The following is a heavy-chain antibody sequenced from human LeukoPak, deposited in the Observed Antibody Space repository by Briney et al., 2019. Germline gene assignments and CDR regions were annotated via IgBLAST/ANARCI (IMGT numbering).Heavy chain of an antibody. V-gene: IGHV3-23*01. J-gene: IGHJ4*02. Sequence: GGSLRLSCAASGFTFSSYAMSWVRQAPGKGLEWVSVINDSGGTTYYADSVKGRFTISRDNAKNSLYLQMNSLRAEDTAVYYCARDSSSWAFDYWGQGALVTVSS. CDR2: INDSGGTT. CDR1: GFTFSSYA. D-gene: IGHD6-13*01. CDR3: ARDSSSWAFDY.